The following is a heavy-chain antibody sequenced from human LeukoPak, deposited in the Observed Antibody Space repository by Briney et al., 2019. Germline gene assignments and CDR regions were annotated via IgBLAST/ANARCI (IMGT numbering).Heavy chain of an antibody. CDR1: GGSISSYF. CDR3: AREMGRGGAFDV. CDR2: IYTSGNT. D-gene: IGHD2-8*01. Sequence: SETLSLTCTVSGGSISSYFWSWIRQPAGKELEWIGRIYTSGNTNYNPSLKSRVTMSVDTSKNQFSLKLSSVIAADAALYYCAREMGRGGAFDVWGQGTTVTVSS. V-gene: IGHV4-4*07. J-gene: IGHJ3*01.